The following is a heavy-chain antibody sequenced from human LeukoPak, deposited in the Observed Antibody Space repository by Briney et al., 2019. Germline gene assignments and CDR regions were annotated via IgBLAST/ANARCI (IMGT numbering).Heavy chain of an antibody. J-gene: IGHJ4*02. D-gene: IGHD5-18*01. CDR3: AKARYADTATSDY. Sequence: PGGSLRLSCVASGFTFSSYSMSWVRQAPGKGLEWVSYISSSSSTIYYADSVKGRFTISRDNAKNSLYLQMNSLRDEDTAVYYCAKARYADTATSDYWGQGTLVTVSS. CDR1: GFTFSSYS. CDR2: ISSSSSTI. V-gene: IGHV3-48*02.